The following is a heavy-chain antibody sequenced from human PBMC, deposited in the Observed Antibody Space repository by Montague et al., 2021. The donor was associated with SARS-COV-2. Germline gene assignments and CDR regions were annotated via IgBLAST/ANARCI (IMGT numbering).Heavy chain of an antibody. CDR1: GGSVSDYY. Sequence: SETLSLTCAVYGGSVSDYYWSWIRQPPGTGLEWIGEINHSGSTNYNPSLKSRVTTSVDTSKNQFSLKLTSVTAADTAVYYCARGPRMTMIVVVITDIWFDPWGQGTLVTVSS. V-gene: IGHV4-34*01. CDR2: INHSGST. J-gene: IGHJ5*02. CDR3: ARGPRMTMIVVVITDIWFDP. D-gene: IGHD3-22*01.